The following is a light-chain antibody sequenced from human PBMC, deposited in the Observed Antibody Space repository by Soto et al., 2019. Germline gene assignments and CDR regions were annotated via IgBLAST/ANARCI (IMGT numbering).Light chain of an antibody. CDR2: EVN. V-gene: IGLV2-8*01. CDR3: TSFAGSNSYV. Sequence: QSALTQPPSASGSPGQSVTISCPGTSSDIGGYTYVSWYQHHPGKAPKLMIYEVNKRPSGVPDRFSGSKSGNTASLTVSGLQAEDEADYYCTSFAGSNSYVFGTGTKVTVL. CDR1: SSDIGGYTY. J-gene: IGLJ1*01.